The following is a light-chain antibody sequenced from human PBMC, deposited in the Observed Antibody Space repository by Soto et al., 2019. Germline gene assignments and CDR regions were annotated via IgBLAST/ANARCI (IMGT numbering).Light chain of an antibody. Sequence: QSAVTQPPSAAGAPGQRVTISCSGTNSNIGSNYVYWYQQLPATAPRLLIVRNTQQPSGVPDRFSGSKSGTSASLAISGLRSEDVADYYCASWDDSLSDVVFGGGTKLTVL. CDR1: NSNIGSNY. V-gene: IGLV1-47*01. CDR3: ASWDDSLSDVV. J-gene: IGLJ2*01. CDR2: RNT.